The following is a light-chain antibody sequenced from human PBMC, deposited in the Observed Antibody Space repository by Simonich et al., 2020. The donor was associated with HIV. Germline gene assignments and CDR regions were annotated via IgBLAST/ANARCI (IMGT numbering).Light chain of an antibody. CDR2: KAS. CDR1: QSIVSC. Sequence: DIKLTQSPSTLSASVGDRVTIACRASQSIVSCLAWYQQKPGKAPKLLIYKASTLKSGVPSRFIGSGSGTEFTLTISSLQPDDFATYYCQQYNSNYPTFGQGTKVEIK. V-gene: IGKV1-5*03. CDR3: QQYNSNYPT. J-gene: IGKJ1*01.